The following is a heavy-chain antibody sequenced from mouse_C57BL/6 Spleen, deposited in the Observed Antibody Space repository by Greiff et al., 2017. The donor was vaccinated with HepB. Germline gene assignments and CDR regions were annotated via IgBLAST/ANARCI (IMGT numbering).Heavy chain of an antibody. CDR2: IDPENGDT. CDR1: GFNIKDDY. CDR3: TTSRQLRLRGFDY. D-gene: IGHD3-2*02. J-gene: IGHJ2*01. V-gene: IGHV14-4*01. Sequence: VQLQQSGAELVRPGASVKLSCTASGFNIKDDYMHWVKQRPEQGLEWIGWIDPENGDTEYASKFQGKATITADTSSNTAYLQLSSLTSEDTAVYYCTTSRQLRLRGFDYWGQGTTLTVSS.